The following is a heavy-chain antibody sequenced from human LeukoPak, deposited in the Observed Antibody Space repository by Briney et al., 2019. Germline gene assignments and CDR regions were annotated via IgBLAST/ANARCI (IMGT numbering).Heavy chain of an antibody. CDR3: ARDRSGYFQN. V-gene: IGHV3-66*01. D-gene: IGHD3-3*01. CDR1: GFTVSSTY. CDR2: IYSGGST. Sequence: PGGSLRLSCAASGFTVSSTYMSWVRQAPGEGLGWVSVIYSGGSTYYADSVKGRFTISRDNSKNPLYLPMNSLKAEDTAVYYCARDRSGYFQNWGQGTLVTVSS. J-gene: IGHJ1*01.